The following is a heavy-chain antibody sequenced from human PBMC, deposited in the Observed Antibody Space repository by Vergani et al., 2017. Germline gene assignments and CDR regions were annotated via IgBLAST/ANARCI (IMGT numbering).Heavy chain of an antibody. CDR1: GGTFSSYA. CDR2: IIPTFGTA. D-gene: IGHD2-15*01. V-gene: IGHV1-69*13. J-gene: IGHJ1*01. Sequence: QVQLVQSGAEVKKPGSSVEVSCKASGGTFSSYAISWVRQAPGQGLEWMGRIIPTFGTANYAQKFQGRVTITADESTSTAYMELSSLRSEDTAVYYCARPRFTPXCSGGSCHAEYFQHWGQGTLVTVSS. CDR3: ARPRFTPXCSGGSCHAEYFQH.